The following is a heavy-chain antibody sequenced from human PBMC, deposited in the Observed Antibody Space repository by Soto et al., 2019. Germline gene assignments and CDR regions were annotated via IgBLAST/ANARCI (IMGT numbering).Heavy chain of an antibody. CDR3: ARGGVIAAAGIYYYYYMDV. CDR2: MNPNSGNT. Sequence: APVKVSCKASGYTFTSYDINWVRQATGQGLEWMGWMNPNSGNTGYAQKFQGRVTMTRNTSISTAYMELSSLRSEDTAVYYCARGGVIAAAGIYYYYYMDVWGKGTTVTVSS. D-gene: IGHD6-13*01. CDR1: GYTFTSYD. V-gene: IGHV1-8*01. J-gene: IGHJ6*03.